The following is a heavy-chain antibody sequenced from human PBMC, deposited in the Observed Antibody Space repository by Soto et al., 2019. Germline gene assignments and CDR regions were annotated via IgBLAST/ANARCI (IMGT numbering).Heavy chain of an antibody. D-gene: IGHD3-22*01. CDR1: GGSISSGGYY. CDR3: ARDSSGYYHFDS. V-gene: IGHV4-31*03. Sequence: QVQLQESGPGLVKPSQTLSLTCTVSGGSISSGGYYCNWIRQHPGKGLEWIGYIYYSGSTYYNPSPKSRFTISVDTSKNQFSLKLTSVTAADTAVYYCARDSSGYYHFDSWGQGTLVTVSS. CDR2: IYYSGST. J-gene: IGHJ4*02.